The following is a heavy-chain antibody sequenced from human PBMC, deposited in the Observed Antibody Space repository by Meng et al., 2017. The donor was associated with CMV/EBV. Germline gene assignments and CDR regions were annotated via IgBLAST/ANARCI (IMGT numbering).Heavy chain of an antibody. CDR3: ARVGDQFGELSYGMDV. Sequence: ESLKISCAASGFTFTSYGMHWVRQAPGKGPEWVANIKQDGSEEYYLDSVKGRFTISRDNAKNLLYLQMNSLRAEDMAVYYCARVGDQFGELSYGMDVWGQGTTVTVSS. D-gene: IGHD3-10*01. V-gene: IGHV3-7*01. CDR1: GFTFTSYG. J-gene: IGHJ6*02. CDR2: IKQDGSEE.